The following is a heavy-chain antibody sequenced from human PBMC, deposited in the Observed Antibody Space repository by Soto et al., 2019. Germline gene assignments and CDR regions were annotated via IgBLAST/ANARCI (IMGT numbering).Heavy chain of an antibody. CDR1: GFTFSSYA. D-gene: IGHD3-22*01. J-gene: IGHJ6*02. CDR3: AAGYYYASSGYYYYYGMDV. CDR2: ISGSGGST. Sequence: EVQLLESGGGLVQPGGSLRLSCAASGFTFSSYAMSWVRQAPGKGLEWVSAISGSGGSTYYADSVKGRFTISRDNSKNKLYLQMNSLRAEDTAVYYCAAGYYYASSGYYYYYGMDVWGQGTTVTVSS. V-gene: IGHV3-23*01.